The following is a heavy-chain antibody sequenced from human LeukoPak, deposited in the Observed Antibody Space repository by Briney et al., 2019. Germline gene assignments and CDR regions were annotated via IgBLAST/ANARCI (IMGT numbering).Heavy chain of an antibody. D-gene: IGHD3-22*01. CDR2: INSHGSTT. Sequence: PGGSLRLSCAASGFTFSRNWMHWVRQTPGKGLVWVSRINSHGSTTTYADSVKGRFTISRDNAKNTLYLQMSSLRAEDTAVYFCARSERYYYDSSDYYAFDYWGQGTLVTVSS. CDR1: GFTFSRNW. CDR3: ARSERYYYDSSDYYAFDY. V-gene: IGHV3-74*01. J-gene: IGHJ4*02.